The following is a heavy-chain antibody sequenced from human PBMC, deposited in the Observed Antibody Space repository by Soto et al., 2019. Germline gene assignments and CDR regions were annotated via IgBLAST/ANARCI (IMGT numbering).Heavy chain of an antibody. CDR3: ARDIMGTNYYYYGMDV. Sequence: SETLSLTCTVSGGSISSGDYYWSWIRQPPGKGLEWIGYIYYSGSTNYNPSLKSRVTISVDTSKNQFSLKLSSVTAADTAVYYCARDIMGTNYYYYGMDVWGQGTTVTVSS. V-gene: IGHV4-61*08. J-gene: IGHJ6*02. CDR2: IYYSGST. CDR1: GGSISSGDYY. D-gene: IGHD2-8*01.